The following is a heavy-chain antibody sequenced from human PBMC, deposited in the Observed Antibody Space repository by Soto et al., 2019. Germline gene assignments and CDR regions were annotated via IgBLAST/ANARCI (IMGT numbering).Heavy chain of an antibody. CDR2: ISYDGSNK. Sequence: GGSLRLSCAASGFTFSSYGMHWVRQAPGKGLEWVAVISYDGSNKYYADSVKGRFTISRDNSKNTLYLQMNSLRAEDTAVYYCAKDNSSSLDYWGQGTLVTVSS. CDR1: GFTFSSYG. D-gene: IGHD6-6*01. J-gene: IGHJ4*02. CDR3: AKDNSSSLDY. V-gene: IGHV3-30*18.